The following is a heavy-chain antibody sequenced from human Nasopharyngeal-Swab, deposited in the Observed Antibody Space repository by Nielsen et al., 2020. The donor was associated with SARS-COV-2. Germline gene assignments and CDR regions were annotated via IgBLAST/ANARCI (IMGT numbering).Heavy chain of an antibody. J-gene: IGHJ3*02. D-gene: IGHD6-19*01. CDR1: GFTFSSYA. V-gene: IGHV3-23*01. CDR3: ASSTVSSGWSNDAFDI. Sequence: GESLKISCAASGFTFSSYAMSWVRQAPGKGLEWVSAISGSGGSTYYAVSVKGWLTISRDNSKNTLYLQMNSLRAEDTAVYYCASSTVSSGWSNDAFDIWGQGTMVTVSS. CDR2: ISGSGGST.